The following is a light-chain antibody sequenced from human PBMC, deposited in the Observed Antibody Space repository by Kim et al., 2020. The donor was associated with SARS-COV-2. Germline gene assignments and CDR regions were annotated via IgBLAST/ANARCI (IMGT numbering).Light chain of an antibody. CDR1: NIGIKS. CDR2: YDG. CDR3: QVWDSSSDHMV. Sequence: AHGKTARITCGGSNIGIKSVHWYQQKPGQAPVRVIYYDGDRPSGIPERFSGSNSGNTATLTISRVEVGDEADYYCQVWDSSSDHMVFGGGTQLTVL. J-gene: IGLJ2*01. V-gene: IGLV3-21*04.